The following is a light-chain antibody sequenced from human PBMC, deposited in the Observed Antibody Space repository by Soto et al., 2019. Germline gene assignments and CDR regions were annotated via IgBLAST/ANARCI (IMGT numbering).Light chain of an antibody. V-gene: IGLV2-23*01. Sequence: QSALTQPASVSGSPGQSITISCSGTSTDVGRFDLVSWYQQHPGKAPKLMIFEGSKRASGISNRFSGSTSGNTASLTISGLQAEDESDYFCCSYVASSTVVFGGGTKVTVL. CDR1: STDVGRFDL. CDR3: CSYVASSTVV. J-gene: IGLJ3*02. CDR2: EGS.